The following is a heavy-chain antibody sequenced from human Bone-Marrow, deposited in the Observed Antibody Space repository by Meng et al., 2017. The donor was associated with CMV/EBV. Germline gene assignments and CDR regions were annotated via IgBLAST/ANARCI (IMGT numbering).Heavy chain of an antibody. D-gene: IGHD5-12*01. V-gene: IGHV1-69*10. CDR2: IIPILGIA. J-gene: IGHJ6*02. CDR1: GGTFSSYA. Sequence: SVKVSCKASGGTFSSYAISWVRQAPGQGLEWMGGIIPILGIANYAQKFQGRVTITADKSTSTAYMELSSLRSEDTAVYYCARGATSSDYYDYGMDVWGQGTTVTVSS. CDR3: ARGATSSDYYDYGMDV.